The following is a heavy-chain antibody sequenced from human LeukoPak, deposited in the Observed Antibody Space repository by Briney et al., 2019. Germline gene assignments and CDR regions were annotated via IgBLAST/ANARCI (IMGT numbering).Heavy chain of an antibody. V-gene: IGHV1-2*02. CDR1: GYTFTGYY. CDR3: ARGYCSGGSCYSYYYYKYMDV. J-gene: IGHJ6*03. Sequence: AAVKVSCKASGYTFTGYYMHWVRQAPGQGLEWMGWINPNSGGTNYAQKFQGRVTMTRDTSISTAYMELSRLRSDDTDVYYCARGYCSGGSCYSYYYYKYMDVWGKGTTVTVSS. D-gene: IGHD2-15*01. CDR2: INPNSGGT.